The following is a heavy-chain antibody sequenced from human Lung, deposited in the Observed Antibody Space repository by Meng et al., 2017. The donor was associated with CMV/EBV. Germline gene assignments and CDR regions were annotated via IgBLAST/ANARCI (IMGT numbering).Heavy chain of an antibody. J-gene: IGHJ4*02. Sequence: ASVKVSXKTSGYTFTRHYIHWVRQAPGQGLEWMGMINPNGGNINYAQKFQGRVTMTRDTSTSTVYMELRSLRSEDTALYYCARAGGGDITLIVVPDYWGQGKXVNGSS. CDR2: INPNGGNI. CDR3: ARAGGGDITLIVVPDY. V-gene: IGHV1-46*01. CDR1: GYTFTRHY. D-gene: IGHD3-22*01.